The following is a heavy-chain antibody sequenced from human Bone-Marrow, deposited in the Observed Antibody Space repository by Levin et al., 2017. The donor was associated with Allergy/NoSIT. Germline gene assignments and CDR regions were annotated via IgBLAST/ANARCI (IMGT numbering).Heavy chain of an antibody. Sequence: GGSLRLSCAASGFTFSSYAMSWVRQAPGKGLEWVSAISGSGGSTYYADSVKGRFTISRDNSKNTLYLQMNSLRAEDTAVYYCAKGPFAAAADTANFDYWGQGTLVTVSS. J-gene: IGHJ4*02. V-gene: IGHV3-23*01. CDR2: ISGSGGST. CDR1: GFTFSSYA. D-gene: IGHD6-13*01. CDR3: AKGPFAAAADTANFDY.